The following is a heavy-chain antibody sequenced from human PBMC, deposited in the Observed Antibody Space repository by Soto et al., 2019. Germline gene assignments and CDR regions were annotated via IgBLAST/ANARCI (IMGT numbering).Heavy chain of an antibody. D-gene: IGHD2-2*01. CDR2: IYWDDDK. V-gene: IGHV2-5*02. CDR1: GFSLSTTGVG. J-gene: IGHJ4*02. Sequence: QITLKESGPPLVKPRQTLTLTCTFSGFSLSTTGVGVGWIRQPPGKALEWLAIIYWDDDKRYSPSLKSRLTITKDTSNHQVVLTMTNTDPVDTATYYCARESRRFFDCWGQGTLVTVSS. CDR3: ARESRRFFDC.